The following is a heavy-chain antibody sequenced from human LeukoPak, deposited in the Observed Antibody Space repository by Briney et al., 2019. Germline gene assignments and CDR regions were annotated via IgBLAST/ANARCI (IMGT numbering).Heavy chain of an antibody. V-gene: IGHV5-51*01. D-gene: IGHD2-2*01. CDR1: GYSSTNYW. CDR2: IYLDDSDT. J-gene: IGHJ6*02. Sequence: GESLKISCKGSGYSSTNYWIGWVRQMPGKGLEWMGIIYLDDSDTRYSPSFQGQVTISADKSISTAYLQWSSLKASDTAMYYCARHGRGYCSSTSCYLYGMDVWGQGTTVTVSS. CDR3: ARHGRGYCSSTSCYLYGMDV.